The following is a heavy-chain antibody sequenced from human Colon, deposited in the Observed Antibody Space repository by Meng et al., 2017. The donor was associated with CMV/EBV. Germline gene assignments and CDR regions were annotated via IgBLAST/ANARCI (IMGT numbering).Heavy chain of an antibody. CDR1: GYRFTNYW. CDR3: ARRYCSSTTCFDS. J-gene: IGHJ4*02. Sequence: GGSLRLSCKGSGYRFTNYWIGWVRQMPGKGLQWMGIIYPGDSETRYSPSFQGQVTISADKSISTAYLQWSSLQASDTAIYYCARRYCSSTTCFDSWGQGSRVTVSS. D-gene: IGHD2-2*01. CDR2: IYPGDSET. V-gene: IGHV5-51*01.